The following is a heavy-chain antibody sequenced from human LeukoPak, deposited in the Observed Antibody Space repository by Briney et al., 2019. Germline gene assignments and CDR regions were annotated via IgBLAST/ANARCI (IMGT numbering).Heavy chain of an antibody. CDR1: GGSASSGSYY. D-gene: IGHD6-13*01. CDR2: IYYSGST. V-gene: IGHV4-61*01. CDR3: ARVSSWYWFDP. J-gene: IGHJ5*02. Sequence: PSETLSLTCTVSGGSASSGSYYWSWIRQPPGKGLEWIGYIYYSGSTNYNPSLKSRVTISVVTSKNQFSLKLSSVTAADTAVYYCARVSSWYWFDPWGQGTLVTVSS.